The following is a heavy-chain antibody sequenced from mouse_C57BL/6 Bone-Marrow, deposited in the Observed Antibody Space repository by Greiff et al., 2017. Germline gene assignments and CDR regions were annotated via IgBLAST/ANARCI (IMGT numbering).Heavy chain of an antibody. Sequence: EVQLQQSGPVLVKPGASVKMSCKASGYTFTDYYMNWVKQSHGKSLEWIGVINPYNGGTSYNQKFKGKATLTVDKSSSTAYMELNSLTSEDSAVYYGASLGRLRRGYYAMAYWGQGTSVTVSS. J-gene: IGHJ4*01. CDR1: GYTFTDYY. CDR3: ASLGRLRRGYYAMAY. D-gene: IGHD2-4*01. V-gene: IGHV1-19*01. CDR2: INPYNGGT.